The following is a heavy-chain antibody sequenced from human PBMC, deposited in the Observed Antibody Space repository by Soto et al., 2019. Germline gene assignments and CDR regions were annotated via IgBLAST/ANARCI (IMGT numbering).Heavy chain of an antibody. J-gene: IGHJ5*02. V-gene: IGHV4-4*09. Sequence: QVHLQEAGPGLVKPSETLSPTCSVSGPSISSNFWSWVRQPPGKGLEWLGYIYFGGTTPSNPSLMGRATISLDTSKNQFTMNLASVSAADTAVYYCATQTFCSHAFFDPWGQGALVTVSS. CDR2: IYFGGTT. CDR1: GPSISSNF. D-gene: IGHD3-10*02. CDR3: ATQTFCSHAFFDP.